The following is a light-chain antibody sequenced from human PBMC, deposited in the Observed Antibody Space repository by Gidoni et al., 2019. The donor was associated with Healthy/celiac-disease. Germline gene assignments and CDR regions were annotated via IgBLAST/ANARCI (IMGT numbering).Light chain of an antibody. CDR2: GAS. CDR3: QQYNNWFT. V-gene: IGKV3-15*01. J-gene: IGKJ3*01. Sequence: PPPLSVPAEERATLSSRASKSGSSNLAWYQKKPGQAPRLLIYGASTRATGIPARCSGSGSGTEFTLTSSSLQSEDFAVYYCQQYNNWFTFXPXTKVDIK. CDR1: KSGSSN.